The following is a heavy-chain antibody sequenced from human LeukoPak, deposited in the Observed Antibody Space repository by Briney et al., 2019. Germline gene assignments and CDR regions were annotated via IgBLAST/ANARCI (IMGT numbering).Heavy chain of an antibody. CDR1: GGSISSYY. CDR3: ARSYSSSYGGFDP. D-gene: IGHD6-13*01. V-gene: IGHV4-59*01. J-gene: IGHJ5*02. CDR2: IYYSGST. Sequence: SETLSLTCTVSGGSISSYYWSWIRQPPGKGLEWIGYIYYSGSTNYNPSLKSRVTISVDTSKNQFSLKLSSVTAADMAVYYCARSYSSSYGGFDPWGQGTLVTVSS.